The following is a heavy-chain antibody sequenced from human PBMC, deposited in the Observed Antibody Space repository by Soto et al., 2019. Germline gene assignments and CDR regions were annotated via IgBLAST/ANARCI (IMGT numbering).Heavy chain of an antibody. CDR2: ISWNSGSI. D-gene: IGHD3-3*01. V-gene: IGHV3-9*01. J-gene: IGHJ4*02. CDR3: AKDTSRRVDFWSGYYFDY. CDR1: GFTFDDYA. Sequence: SLKISCAASGFTFDDYAMHWVRQAPGKGLEWVSGISWNSGSIGYADSVKGRFTISRDNAKNSLYLQMNSLRAEGTALYYCAKDTSRRVDFWSGYYFDYWGQGTLVTVSS.